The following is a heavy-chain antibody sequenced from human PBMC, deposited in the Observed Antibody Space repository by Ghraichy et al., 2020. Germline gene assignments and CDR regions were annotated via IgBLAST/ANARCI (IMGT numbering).Heavy chain of an antibody. J-gene: IGHJ4*02. CDR2: IYYSGST. CDR1: GGSVSSGSYY. Sequence: SQTLSLTCTVSGGSVSSGSYYWSWIRQPPGKGLEWIGYIYYSGSTNYNPSLKSRVTISVDTSKNQFSLKLSSVTAADTAVYYCARAEQWLVFSYWGQGTLVTVSS. D-gene: IGHD6-19*01. V-gene: IGHV4-61*01. CDR3: ARAEQWLVFSY.